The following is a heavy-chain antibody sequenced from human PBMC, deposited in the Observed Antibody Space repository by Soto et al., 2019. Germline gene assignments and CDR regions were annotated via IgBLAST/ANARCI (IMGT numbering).Heavy chain of an antibody. Sequence: PGESLKISCKGSVYSFSSYWIRWASQMRGKGLEWRGQMDPSHSYTNYSPSFQGHVTISADKSISTAYLQWSSLKASDTAMYYCARHVLVYDYYGMDVWGQGPTVTVS. CDR1: VYSFSSYW. CDR3: ARHVLVYDYYGMDV. J-gene: IGHJ6*02. CDR2: MDPSHSYT. V-gene: IGHV5-10-1*01.